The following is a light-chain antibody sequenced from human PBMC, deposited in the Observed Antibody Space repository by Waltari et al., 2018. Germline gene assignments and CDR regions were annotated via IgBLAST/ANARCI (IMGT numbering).Light chain of an antibody. J-gene: IGLJ3*02. V-gene: IGLV2-23*02. CDR3: YSYAGSANGV. CDR1: SSDVGGYNL. CDR2: GVT. Sequence: QSALTQPASVSGSPGQSITISCTGTSSDVGGYNLVSWYQQHPDKAPKLVIYGVTKRPSGVSDCFSGSKYGNTASLTISGLQAEDEADYYCYSYAGSANGVFGGGTTLTVL.